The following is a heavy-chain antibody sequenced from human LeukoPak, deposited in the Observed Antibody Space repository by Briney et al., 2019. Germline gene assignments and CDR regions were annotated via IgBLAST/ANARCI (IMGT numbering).Heavy chain of an antibody. D-gene: IGHD2-2*01. Sequence: SETLSLTCTVSGGSISSYYWSWIRQPAGRGLEWIGRIYTSGSTNYNPSLKSRVTISVGKSKNQFSLKLSSVTAADTAVYYCARGYCSSTSCYRYYYYMDVWGKGTTVTVSS. J-gene: IGHJ6*03. CDR3: ARGYCSSTSCYRYYYYMDV. CDR2: IYTSGST. CDR1: GGSISSYY. V-gene: IGHV4-4*07.